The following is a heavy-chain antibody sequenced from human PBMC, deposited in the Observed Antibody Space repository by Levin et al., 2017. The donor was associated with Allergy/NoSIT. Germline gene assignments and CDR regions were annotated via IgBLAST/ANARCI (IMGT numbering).Heavy chain of an antibody. D-gene: IGHD4-17*01. V-gene: IGHV3-30*18. J-gene: IGHJ6*02. CDR3: AKDLRLYGDYGTPLVWHDYGMDV. CDR2: ISYDGSNK. CDR1: GFTFSSYG. Sequence: GESLKISCAASGFTFSSYGMHWVRQAPGKGLEWVAVISYDGSNKYYADSVKGRFTISRDNSKNTLYLQMNSLRAEDTAVYYCAKDLRLYGDYGTPLVWHDYGMDVWGQGTTVTVSS.